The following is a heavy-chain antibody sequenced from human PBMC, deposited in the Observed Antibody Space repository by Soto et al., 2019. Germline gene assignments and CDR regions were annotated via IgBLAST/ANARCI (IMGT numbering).Heavy chain of an antibody. Sequence: EGTLRLSCAASGFTFSRYSMNWVRHAPGKGLECLSYISTTSSSIYYAHSVKGRFTMSRDNAKNSLFLQMNSLRDEDTAVYYCARKGVAFDYWGKGALVSVSS. J-gene: IGHJ4*02. CDR1: GFTFSRYS. CDR3: ARKGVAFDY. D-gene: IGHD3-3*01. CDR2: ISTTSSSI. V-gene: IGHV3-48*02.